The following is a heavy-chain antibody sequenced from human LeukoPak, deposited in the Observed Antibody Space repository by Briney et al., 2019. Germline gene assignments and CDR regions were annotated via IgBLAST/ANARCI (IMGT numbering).Heavy chain of an antibody. V-gene: IGHV3-21*04. CDR2: ISSSSSYI. CDR3: AFYYYDSSGYYSDDY. J-gene: IGHJ4*02. Sequence: GGSLRLSCAASGFTFSSYSMNWVRQAPGKGLEWVSSISSSSSYIYYADSVKGGFTISRDNAKNSLYLQMNSLRAEDTAVYYCAFYYYDSSGYYSDDYWGQGTLVTVSS. D-gene: IGHD3-22*01. CDR1: GFTFSSYS.